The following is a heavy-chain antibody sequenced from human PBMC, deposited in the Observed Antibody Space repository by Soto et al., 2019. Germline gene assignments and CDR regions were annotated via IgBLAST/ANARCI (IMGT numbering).Heavy chain of an antibody. CDR3: AREGTLLVHDDAFDI. D-gene: IGHD6-6*01. V-gene: IGHV1-18*01. J-gene: IGHJ3*02. CDR1: GYTFTSYG. Sequence: QVQLVQSGAEVKKPGASVKVSCKASGYTFTSYGISWVRQAPGQGLEWMGWISAYNGNTNYAQKLQGRVTMTTDTSXXPAYMELRSLRSDDTAVYYCAREGTLLVHDDAFDIWGQGTMVTVSS. CDR2: ISAYNGNT.